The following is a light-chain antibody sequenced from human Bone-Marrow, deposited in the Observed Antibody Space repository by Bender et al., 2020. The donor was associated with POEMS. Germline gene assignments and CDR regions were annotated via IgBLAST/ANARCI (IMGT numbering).Light chain of an antibody. CDR2: EVG. Sequence: QSALTQPASVSGSPGQSITISCTGTRSDVGTYNVVSWYQQPPGTAPKLIIYEVGSRPSGIPERFSGSNSGNTATLTISRVEAGDEADYYCQVWDSSSDHWVFGGGTKLTVL. CDR3: QVWDSSSDHWV. V-gene: IGLV2-14*02. J-gene: IGLJ3*02. CDR1: RSDVGTYNV.